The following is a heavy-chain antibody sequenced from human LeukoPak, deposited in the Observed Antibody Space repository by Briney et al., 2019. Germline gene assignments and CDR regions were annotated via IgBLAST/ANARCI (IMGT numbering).Heavy chain of an antibody. J-gene: IGHJ5*02. CDR2: IRYDGKIK. CDR1: GFTFSAYG. Sequence: GGSLRLSCAASGFTFSAYGVHWVRQAPGKGPEWVAFIRYDGKIKKYADSVKGRFTISRDNSKNTPYLQMNSLTSEDTSLYCCARNRAAAGDWLDPWGQGTLVIVSS. D-gene: IGHD6-13*01. CDR3: ARNRAAAGDWLDP. V-gene: IGHV3-30*02.